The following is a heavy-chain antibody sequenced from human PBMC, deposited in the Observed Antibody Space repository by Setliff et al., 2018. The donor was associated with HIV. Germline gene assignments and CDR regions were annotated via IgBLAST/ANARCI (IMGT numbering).Heavy chain of an antibody. CDR2: ISGTATTI. D-gene: IGHD2-15*01. V-gene: IGHV3-11*04. Sequence: GGSLRLSCAASGFTFSDHYMSWIRQAPGKGLEWVSSISGTATTIYSADSVKGRFSISRDNAKNSLYLQMNSLRAEDTAVYYCARGVAVAPTRWSHYYFYMDVWGKGTTVTVSS. CDR3: ARGVAVAPTRWSHYYFYMDV. J-gene: IGHJ6*03. CDR1: GFTFSDHY.